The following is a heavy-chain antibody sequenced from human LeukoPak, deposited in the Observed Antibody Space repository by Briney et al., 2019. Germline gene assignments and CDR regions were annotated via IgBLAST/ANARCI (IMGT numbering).Heavy chain of an antibody. V-gene: IGHV4-61*02. CDR2: IYTSGST. Sequence: SQTLSRTCTVAGGSISSGSYYWSWIRQPAGKGLEWIGRIYTSGSTNYNPSLKSRVTISVDTSKNQFSLKLSSVTAADTAVYYCAREAAGSRTWFDPWGQGTLVTVSS. D-gene: IGHD6-13*01. CDR1: GGSISSGSYY. J-gene: IGHJ5*02. CDR3: AREAAGSRTWFDP.